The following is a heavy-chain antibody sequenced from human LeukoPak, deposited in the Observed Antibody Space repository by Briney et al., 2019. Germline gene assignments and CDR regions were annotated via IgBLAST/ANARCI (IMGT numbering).Heavy chain of an antibody. CDR1: GGSISSSSYY. CDR3: ARGWPLGASYGSGSLDI. D-gene: IGHD3-10*01. V-gene: IGHV4-39*07. Sequence: SETLSLTCTVSGGSISSSSYYWGWIRQPPGKGLEWIGIIYYSGSTYYNPSLKSRVTISVDTSKNQFSLKLSSVAAADTAVYYCARGWPLGASYGSGSLDIWGQGTMVTVSS. CDR2: IYYSGST. J-gene: IGHJ3*02.